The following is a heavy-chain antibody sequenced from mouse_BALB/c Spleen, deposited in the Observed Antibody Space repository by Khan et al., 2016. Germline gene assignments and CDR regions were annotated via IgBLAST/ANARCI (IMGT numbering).Heavy chain of an antibody. V-gene: IGHV10-1*02. CDR1: GFTFNTYA. CDR3: VRHNTTAWFAY. Sequence: EVQLVESGGGLVQPKGSLKLSCAASGFTFNTYAMNWVRQAPGKGLEGVARIRSKSNNYATYYADSVKDRFTISRDDSQSMLYLQMNNLKTEDTAMYYCVRHNTTAWFAYWGQGTLVTVSA. J-gene: IGHJ3*01. D-gene: IGHD1-1*01. CDR2: IRSKSNNYAT.